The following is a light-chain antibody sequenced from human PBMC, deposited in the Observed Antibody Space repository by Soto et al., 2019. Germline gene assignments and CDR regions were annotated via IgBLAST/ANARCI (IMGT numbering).Light chain of an antibody. CDR3: QHYYGSPLT. J-gene: IGKJ4*01. CDR2: RAS. V-gene: IGKV3-20*01. CDR1: QTINSVH. Sequence: VLTQSPGTLSLSPGERGTLSCRASQTINSVHLAWYQQKPGQAPRLLIFRASSRATGIPDRFSGSGSGTAFTLTISRMEPEDFAVYYCQHYYGSPLTFGGGTKVEIK.